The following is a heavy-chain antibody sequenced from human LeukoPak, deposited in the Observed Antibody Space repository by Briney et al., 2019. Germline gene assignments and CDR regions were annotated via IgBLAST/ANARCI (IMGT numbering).Heavy chain of an antibody. D-gene: IGHD6-13*01. CDR1: GFTFSNAW. CDR3: AKSSHGGSTWEPFDS. CDR2: IKSKTDGGTT. V-gene: IGHV3-15*01. Sequence: NAGGSLRLSCAASGFTFSNAWMSWVRQAPGKGLEWVGRIKSKTDGGTTDYAAPVKGRFTISRDDSKNTLYLQMNSLRAEDTAVYYCAKSSHGGSTWEPFDSWGQGTLVTVSS. J-gene: IGHJ4*02.